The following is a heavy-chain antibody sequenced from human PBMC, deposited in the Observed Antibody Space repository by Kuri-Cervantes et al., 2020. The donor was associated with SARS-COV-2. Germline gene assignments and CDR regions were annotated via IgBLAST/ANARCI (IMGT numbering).Heavy chain of an antibody. J-gene: IGHJ3*02. V-gene: IGHV3-7*01. CDR1: GFTFSSYW. CDR2: IKQDGSEK. CDR3: ARDPGGYSYGYMWAFDI. D-gene: IGHD5-18*01. Sequence: GESLKISCAASGFTFSSYWMNWVRQAPGKGLEWVANIKQDGSEKYYVDSVKGRFTISRDNAKNSLYLQMSSLRAEDTAVYYCARDPGGYSYGYMWAFDIWGQGTMVTVSS.